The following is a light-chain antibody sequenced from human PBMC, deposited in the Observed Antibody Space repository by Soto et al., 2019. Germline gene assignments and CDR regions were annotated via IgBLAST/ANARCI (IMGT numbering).Light chain of an antibody. CDR1: QGISNY. CDR3: QKYNSALFT. J-gene: IGKJ3*01. CDR2: SAS. Sequence: DIQMTQSPSSLSASVGDRVTITCRASQGISNYFAWYQQRPGTVPKLLIHSASTLQSGVPSRFSGSGSGTDFTLTISSLQPEDVATYYCQKYNSALFTFGPGTKVDLK. V-gene: IGKV1-27*01.